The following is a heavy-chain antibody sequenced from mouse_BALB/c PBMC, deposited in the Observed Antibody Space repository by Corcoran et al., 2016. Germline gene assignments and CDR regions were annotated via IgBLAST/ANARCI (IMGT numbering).Heavy chain of an antibody. D-gene: IGHD3-3*01. Sequence: QVQLQQSAAELARPGASVKMSCKASGYTFTSYTMHWVKQRTGQGLEWIGYINPSSGYTEYNQKFKDKTTLTADKSSSTAYMQLSSLTSEDSAVYYCARRDVYLDYWGQGTTLTVSS. V-gene: IGHV1-4*02. CDR1: GYTFTSYT. J-gene: IGHJ2*01. CDR2: INPSSGYT. CDR3: ARRDVYLDY.